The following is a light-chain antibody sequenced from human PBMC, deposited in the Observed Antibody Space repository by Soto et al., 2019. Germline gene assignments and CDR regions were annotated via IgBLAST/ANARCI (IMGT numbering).Light chain of an antibody. V-gene: IGKV3-20*01. J-gene: IGKJ4*01. CDR1: QSVSSSY. CDR3: QQYGSSPLT. CDR2: GAS. Sequence: EIVLTQSPGTLSLSPGERATLSCRASQSVSSSYLAWYQQKPGQAPRILIYGASSRATGIPDRFSGSGSGTDFTLNISRLEPEDFAVYYCQQYGSSPLTFGGGTKVEIK.